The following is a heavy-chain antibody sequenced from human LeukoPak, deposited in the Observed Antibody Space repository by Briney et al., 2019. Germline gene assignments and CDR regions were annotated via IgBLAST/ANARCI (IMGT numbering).Heavy chain of an antibody. D-gene: IGHD4-17*01. V-gene: IGHV1-18*01. CDR3: ARGVEPYGDYASFDY. CDR2: ISAYNGNT. Sequence: GASVKVSCKASGYTFTSYGISWVRQAPGQGLEWMGWISAYNGNTNYAQKLQGRVTMTTDTSTSTAYMELRSLRSDGTAVYYCARGVEPYGDYASFDYWGQGTLVTVSS. CDR1: GYTFTSYG. J-gene: IGHJ4*02.